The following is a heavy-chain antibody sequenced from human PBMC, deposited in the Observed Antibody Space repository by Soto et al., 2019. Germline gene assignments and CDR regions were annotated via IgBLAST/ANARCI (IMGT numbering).Heavy chain of an antibody. CDR3: ANHEYSSYYYYYGMDV. D-gene: IGHD6-6*01. CDR1: GFTFSSYA. CDR2: ISGSGGST. Sequence: EVQLLESGGGLVQPGGSLRLSCAASGFTFSSYAMSWVRQAPGKGLEWVSAISGSGGSTYYADSVKGRFTISRDNSKNTLYLQKNSLRAEDTAVYYCANHEYSSYYYYYGMDVWGQGTTVTVSS. V-gene: IGHV3-23*01. J-gene: IGHJ6*02.